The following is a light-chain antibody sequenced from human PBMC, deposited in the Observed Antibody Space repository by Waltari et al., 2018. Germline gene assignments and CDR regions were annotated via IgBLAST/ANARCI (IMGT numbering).Light chain of an antibody. V-gene: IGKV4-1*01. J-gene: IGKJ4*01. CDR2: WSS. Sequence: DIVMTQSPESLAVSLGERATINCKSSQSVLKTSTNKNYLAWYQHRPGQPPKLLFYWSSTRESGVPDRFSSSGSGTDFTLTISSLQAEDLAVYYCQQYYNAPVTFGGGTKMEI. CDR1: QSVLKTSTNKNY. CDR3: QQYYNAPVT.